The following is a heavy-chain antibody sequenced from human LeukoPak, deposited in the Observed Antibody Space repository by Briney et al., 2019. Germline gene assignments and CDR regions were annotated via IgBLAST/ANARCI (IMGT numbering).Heavy chain of an antibody. CDR1: GFTFSSYA. D-gene: IGHD3-9*01. J-gene: IGHJ4*02. CDR3: AKWGDYDVLAGYYVSDY. CDR2: ITGSGGNT. V-gene: IGHV3-23*01. Sequence: GGSLRLSCAASGFTFSSYAMHWVRQAPGKGLEWVSAITGSGGNTYYADSVKGRFTISRDNSKNTVFLQMNSLRAEDTAVYYCAKWGDYDVLAGYYVSDYWGQGTLVTVSS.